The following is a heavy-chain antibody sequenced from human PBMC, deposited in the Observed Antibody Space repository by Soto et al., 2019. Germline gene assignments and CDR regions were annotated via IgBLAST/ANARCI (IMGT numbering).Heavy chain of an antibody. V-gene: IGHV3-23*01. CDR1: GFTFSSYA. Sequence: PGGSLRLSCAASGFTFSSYAMSWARQAPGKGLEWVSAISGSGGSTYYADSVKGRFTSSRDNSKNTLCLQMNSLRAEDTAVYYCARVLVMNWFDPWGQGTLVTLSS. CDR2: ISGSGGST. J-gene: IGHJ5*02. D-gene: IGHD3-22*01. CDR3: ARVLVMNWFDP.